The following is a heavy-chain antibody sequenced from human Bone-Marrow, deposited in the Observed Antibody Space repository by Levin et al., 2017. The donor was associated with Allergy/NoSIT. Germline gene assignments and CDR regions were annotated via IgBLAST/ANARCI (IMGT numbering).Heavy chain of an antibody. CDR1: GGSISRFY. Sequence: PGGSLRLSCSVSGGSISRFYWSWVRQPPGKGLEWIGYIYYSGSTIYNPSLKSRVTISLDTPKSQFSLKLTSVTAADTALYFCARGDDYPARFYMDVWGKGTTVTVSS. CDR2: IYYSGST. J-gene: IGHJ6*03. D-gene: IGHD5-24*01. CDR3: ARGDDYPARFYMDV. V-gene: IGHV4-59*01.